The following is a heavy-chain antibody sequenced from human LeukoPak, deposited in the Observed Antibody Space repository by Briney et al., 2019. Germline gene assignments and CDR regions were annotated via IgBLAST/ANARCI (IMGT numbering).Heavy chain of an antibody. J-gene: IGHJ4*02. Sequence: GGSLRLSCAASGFTFSSYEMNWVRQAPGKGLEWVSYISSSGSTIYYADSVKGRFTISRDNAKNSLYLQMNSLRAEDTAVYYCARGTQLWLLFDYWGQGTLVTVSS. CDR2: ISSSGSTI. CDR3: ARGTQLWLLFDY. D-gene: IGHD5-18*01. CDR1: GFTFSSYE. V-gene: IGHV3-48*03.